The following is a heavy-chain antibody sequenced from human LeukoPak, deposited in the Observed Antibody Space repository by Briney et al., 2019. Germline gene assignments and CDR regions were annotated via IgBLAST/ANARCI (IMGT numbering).Heavy chain of an antibody. CDR3: AKFPSYDSSGHDGFDV. V-gene: IGHV3-23*01. J-gene: IGHJ3*01. D-gene: IGHD3-22*01. CDR2: TSGSGGSK. CDR1: GFTFKSHA. Sequence: GGSLRLSCAASGFTFKSHAMSWVRQAPGKGLEWVSATSGSGGSKFYVDSVKGRFTISRDNSKDTLYLQMNSLRAEDTAIYYCAKFPSYDSSGHDGFDVWGQGTRVTVSS.